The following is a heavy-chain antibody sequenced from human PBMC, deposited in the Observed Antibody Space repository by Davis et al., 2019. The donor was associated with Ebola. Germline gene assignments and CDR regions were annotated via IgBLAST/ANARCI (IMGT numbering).Heavy chain of an antibody. Sequence: GESLKISCAASGFTFSSYSMNWVRQAPGKGLEWVSSISSSSSYIYYADSVKGRFTISRDNAKNSLYLQMNSLRAEDTAVYYCAKAWLRYFDWSLGNYFDYWGQGTLVTVSS. CDR2: ISSSSSYI. CDR1: GFTFSSYS. J-gene: IGHJ4*02. D-gene: IGHD3-9*01. CDR3: AKAWLRYFDWSLGNYFDY. V-gene: IGHV3-21*04.